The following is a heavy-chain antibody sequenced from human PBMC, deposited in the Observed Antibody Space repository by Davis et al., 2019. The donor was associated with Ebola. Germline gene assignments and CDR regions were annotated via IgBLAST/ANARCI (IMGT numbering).Heavy chain of an antibody. CDR2: IYYSGST. CDR1: GGSISSYY. V-gene: IGHV4-59*01. Sequence: PSETLSLTCTVSGGSISSYYWSWIRQPPGKGLEWIGYIYYSGSTNYNPSLKSRVTISVDTSKNQFSLKLSSVTAADTAVYYCARGEGDLYYFDYWGQGTLVTVSS. CDR3: ARGEGDLYYFDY. J-gene: IGHJ4*02. D-gene: IGHD1-26*01.